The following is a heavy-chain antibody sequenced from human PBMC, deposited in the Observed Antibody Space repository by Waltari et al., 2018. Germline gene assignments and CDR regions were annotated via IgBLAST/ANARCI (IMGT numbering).Heavy chain of an antibody. Sequence: QVQLVQSGAEVKKPGSSVKVSCKASGGTFSSYAISWVRQAPGQGLEWMGRIIPSVGTANYAQKFQGRVTITADKSTSTAYMELSSLRSEDTAVYYCARDVLRVATTDFFDYWGQGTLVTVSS. D-gene: IGHD5-12*01. J-gene: IGHJ4*02. CDR1: GGTFSSYA. V-gene: IGHV1-69*08. CDR3: ARDVLRVATTDFFDY. CDR2: IIPSVGTA.